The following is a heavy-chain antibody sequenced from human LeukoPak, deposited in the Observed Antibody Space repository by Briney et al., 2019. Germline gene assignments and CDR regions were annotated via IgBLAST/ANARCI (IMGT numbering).Heavy chain of an antibody. CDR2: ITLSSSSI. D-gene: IGHD6-19*01. CDR1: GFNFNNYN. Sequence: GGSLRLSCAASGFNFNNYNMNWVRQAPGKGLEWVSYITLSSSSIYYADSVKGRFTISRDNAKNTLYLQMNSLRAEDTAVYYCARGGYSSGWSPFDYWGQGTLVTVSS. CDR3: ARGGYSSGWSPFDY. J-gene: IGHJ4*02. V-gene: IGHV3-48*01.